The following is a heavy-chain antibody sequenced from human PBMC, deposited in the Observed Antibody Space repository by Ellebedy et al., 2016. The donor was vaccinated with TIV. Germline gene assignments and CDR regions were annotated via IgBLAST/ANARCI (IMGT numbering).Heavy chain of an antibody. Sequence: MPSETLSLTCTVSGGSISSGYFYWSWIRQRPGKGLEWSGYIDYSVSTYYKPSLKSPVTISTDTSKNQFSLKLSSVTATDTAVYVCARGDSSSSRVYYWGQGTLVTVSS. CDR2: IDYSVST. CDR3: ARGDSSSSRVYY. CDR1: GGSISSGYFY. J-gene: IGHJ4*02. D-gene: IGHD6-6*01. V-gene: IGHV4-30-4*01.